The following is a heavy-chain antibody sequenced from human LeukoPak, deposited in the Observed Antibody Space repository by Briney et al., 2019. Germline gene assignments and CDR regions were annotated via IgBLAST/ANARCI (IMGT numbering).Heavy chain of an antibody. V-gene: IGHV3-21*01. CDR3: ARGANHPDY. CDR1: GVTFSSYG. J-gene: IGHJ4*02. D-gene: IGHD1-26*01. Sequence: GGSLRLSCAASGVTFSSYGMTWVRQAPGKGLEWVSSISSSSSHIHYADSVKGRFTISRDNAKNSLYLQMNSLRAEDTAVYYCARGANHPDYWGQGTLVTVSS. CDR2: ISSSSSHI.